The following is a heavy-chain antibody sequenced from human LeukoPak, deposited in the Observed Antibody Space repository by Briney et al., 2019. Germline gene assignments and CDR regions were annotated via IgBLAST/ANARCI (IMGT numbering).Heavy chain of an antibody. V-gene: IGHV4-30-4*01. CDR3: ARDRYECSGGICSPYNWFDP. D-gene: IGHD2-15*01. CDR1: GGSISSGDYY. Sequence: SQTLSLTCTVSGGSISSGDYYWSWIRQPPGKGLEWIGYIYYSGSTYYNPSLKSRVTISVDTSKNQFSLKLSSVTAADTAVYYCARDRYECSGGICSPYNWFDPWGQGTLVTVSS. J-gene: IGHJ5*02. CDR2: IYYSGST.